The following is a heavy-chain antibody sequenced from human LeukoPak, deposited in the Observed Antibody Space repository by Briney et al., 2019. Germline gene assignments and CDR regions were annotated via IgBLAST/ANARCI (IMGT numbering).Heavy chain of an antibody. CDR1: GFTFSNTW. CDR2: IKSKTDGATT. J-gene: IGHJ4*02. D-gene: IGHD1-26*01. V-gene: IGHV3-15*01. Sequence: GGSLRLSCAASGFTFSNTWMSWVRQAPGKGLEWVGRIKSKTDGATTDYAAPVKGRFTISRDDSKNTLYLQMNNLEIEDTAVYYCTSDLRWEQTDFDNWGRGTLVTVSS. CDR3: TSDLRWEQTDFDN.